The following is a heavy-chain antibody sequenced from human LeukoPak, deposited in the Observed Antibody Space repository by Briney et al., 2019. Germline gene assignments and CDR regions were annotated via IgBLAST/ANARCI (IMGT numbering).Heavy chain of an antibody. J-gene: IGHJ4*02. CDR3: ARGSGTTMPTDY. CDR2: ISSRSSYI. D-gene: IGHD2-2*01. CDR1: GFIFSSYS. V-gene: IGHV3-21*01. Sequence: TGGSLRLSCAASGFIFSSYSMNWVRQAPGKGLEWVSSISSRSSYIYYADSVKGRFTISRDNAKNSLSLQMNSLRAEDTAVYYCARGSGTTMPTDYWGQGTLVTVPS.